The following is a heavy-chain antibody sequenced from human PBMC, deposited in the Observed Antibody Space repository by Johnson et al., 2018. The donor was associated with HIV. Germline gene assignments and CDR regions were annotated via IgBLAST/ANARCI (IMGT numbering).Heavy chain of an antibody. Sequence: VQLVESGGGLVQPGGSLRLSCVASGCTFSNYWMTWVRQAPGKGLEWVANIKQDGGEKIYAESVKGRFTISRDNAENSLYLQINSLRVDETAVYYCTRDPGPGSSSHERSGGGFDLWGQGTMVAVSS. CDR2: IKQDGGEK. V-gene: IGHV3-7*01. J-gene: IGHJ3*01. CDR3: TRDPGPGSSSHERSGGGFDL. CDR1: GCTFSNYW. D-gene: IGHD6-6*01.